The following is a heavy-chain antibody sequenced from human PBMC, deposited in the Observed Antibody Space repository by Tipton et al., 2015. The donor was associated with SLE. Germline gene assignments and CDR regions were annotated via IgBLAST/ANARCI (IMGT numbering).Heavy chain of an antibody. D-gene: IGHD6-19*01. CDR2: IYYSGST. Sequence: TLSLICTVSGDSISNYYWSWIRQPPGKGLEWIGYIYYSGSTNYNPSLKSRVTISVDTSKNQFSLKLSSVTAADTAVYYCARTWSSGEQWLFHFDYWGQGTLVTVSS. V-gene: IGHV4-59*08. J-gene: IGHJ4*02. CDR1: GDSISNYY. CDR3: ARTWSSGEQWLFHFDY.